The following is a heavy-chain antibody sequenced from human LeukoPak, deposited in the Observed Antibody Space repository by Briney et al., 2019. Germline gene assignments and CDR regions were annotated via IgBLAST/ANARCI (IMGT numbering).Heavy chain of an antibody. CDR2: INHSVGT. D-gene: IGHD6-13*01. J-gene: IGHJ4*02. Sequence: SETLSLTCSVYSGSFSGYYWSWIRQPPGKGLEWIGEINHSVGTNYNPSLKSRVTISVDTSKNQFSLKLSSVTAADTAVYYCARHRQGGIYSSSWYGFDYWGQGTLVTVSS. CDR1: SGSFSGYY. CDR3: ARHRQGGIYSSSWYGFDY. V-gene: IGHV4-34*01.